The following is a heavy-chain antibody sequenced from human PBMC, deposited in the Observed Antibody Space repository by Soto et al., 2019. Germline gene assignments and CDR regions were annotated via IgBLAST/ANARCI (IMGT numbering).Heavy chain of an antibody. D-gene: IGHD2-8*02. J-gene: IGHJ3*02. Sequence: VSLRLSCAVSGFICSSYDMSWVRQAPGKGLEWVSTILVGGSTHYEDSVKGRFTISRDTSKNTVYLQMDSLTAGDTAVYYCAKATATGGGAFEIYGRGTLVTVSS. V-gene: IGHV3-23*01. CDR3: AKATATGGGAFEI. CDR2: ILVGGST. CDR1: GFICSSYD.